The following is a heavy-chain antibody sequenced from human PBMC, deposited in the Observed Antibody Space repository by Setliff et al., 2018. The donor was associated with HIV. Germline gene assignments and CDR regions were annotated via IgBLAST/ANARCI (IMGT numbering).Heavy chain of an antibody. Sequence: SETLSLTCAVYGAPFNGYYWAWIRQSPAKGLEWIGEIYHSGIVNHNPSLQSRVTISTDTSKNQFSLRLNSVTVADTAVYYCARVRLRVPPSIFDYWGMGSLVTVSS. CDR2: IYHSGIV. D-gene: IGHD2-2*01. V-gene: IGHV4-34*01. CDR1: GAPFNGYY. CDR3: ARVRLRVPPSIFDY. J-gene: IGHJ4*02.